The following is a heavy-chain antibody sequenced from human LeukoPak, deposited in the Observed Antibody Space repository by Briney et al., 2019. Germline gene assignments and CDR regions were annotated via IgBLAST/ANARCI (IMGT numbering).Heavy chain of an antibody. J-gene: IGHJ4*02. CDR2: ISAGGGST. Sequence: GGSLRLSCAASGLTFSDYSMTWVRQAPGKGLFWVSGISAGGGSTYYADSVKGRFTISRDNSRNTLHLQMNSLRAEDTAVHYCAKDAAGPEYWGQGTLVTVSS. CDR1: GLTFSDYS. CDR3: AKDAAGPEY. D-gene: IGHD6-13*01. V-gene: IGHV3-23*01.